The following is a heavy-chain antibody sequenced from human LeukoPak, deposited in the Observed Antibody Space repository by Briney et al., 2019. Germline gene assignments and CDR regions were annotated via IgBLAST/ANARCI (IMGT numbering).Heavy chain of an antibody. CDR2: INHSGST. V-gene: IGHV4-34*01. J-gene: IGHJ4*02. D-gene: IGHD3-10*01. Sequence: SETLSLTCAVYAGSFSGYYWSWIRQPPGKGLEWIGEINHSGSTNYNPSLKSRVTISVDTSKNQFSLKLSSVTAADTAVYYCARGERFIRGWGQGTLVTVSS. CDR3: ARGERFIRG. CDR1: AGSFSGYY.